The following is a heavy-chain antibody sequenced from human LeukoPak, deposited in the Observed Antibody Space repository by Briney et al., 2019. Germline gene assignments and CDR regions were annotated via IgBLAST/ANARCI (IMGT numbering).Heavy chain of an antibody. V-gene: IGHV3-21*01. CDR3: ARESFIVAKVYDY. CDR2: ISSSSSYI. Sequence: GGPLRLSCAASGLTFSSYSMHWVRQAPGKGLEWVSSISSSSSYIYYADSVKGRFTISRDNAKNSLYLQMNSLRAEDTAVYYCARESFIVAKVYDYWGQGTLVTVSS. CDR1: GLTFSSYS. D-gene: IGHD5-12*01. J-gene: IGHJ4*02.